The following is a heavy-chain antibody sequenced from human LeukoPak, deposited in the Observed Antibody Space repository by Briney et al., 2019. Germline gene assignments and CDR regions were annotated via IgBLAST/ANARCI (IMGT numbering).Heavy chain of an antibody. D-gene: IGHD2-2*01. V-gene: IGHV3-21*01. Sequence: GGSLRLSCAASGFTFSSYSMNWVRQAPGKGLEWVSSISSSSSYIYYADSVKGRFTISRDNAKNSLYLQMNSLRAEDTAVYYCAREDVVQASSYGKDVWGQGTTVTVSS. CDR3: AREDVVQASSYGKDV. CDR2: ISSSSSYI. CDR1: GFTFSSYS. J-gene: IGHJ6*02.